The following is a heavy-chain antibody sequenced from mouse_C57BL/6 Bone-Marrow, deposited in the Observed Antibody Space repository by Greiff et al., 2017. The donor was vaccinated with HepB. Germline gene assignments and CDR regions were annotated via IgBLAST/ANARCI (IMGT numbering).Heavy chain of an antibody. Sequence: VQLQQSGAELVRPGASVKLSCTASGFNIKDDYMHWVKQRPEQGLEWIGWIDPENGDTEYASKFQGKATITADTSSNTAYLQLSSLTSEDTAVYYCTTHTTAYYFDYWGQGTTPTVSS. CDR3: TTHTTAYYFDY. V-gene: IGHV14-4*01. CDR2: IDPENGDT. D-gene: IGHD1-2*01. CDR1: GFNIKDDY. J-gene: IGHJ2*01.